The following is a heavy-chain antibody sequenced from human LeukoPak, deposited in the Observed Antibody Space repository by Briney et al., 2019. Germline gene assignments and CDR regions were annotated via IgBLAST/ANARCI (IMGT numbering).Heavy chain of an antibody. Sequence: PGGSLRLSCAASGFTFSTYWMSWVRQAPGRGLEWVAGISYDGSNKYYADSVKGRCTISRDNSKNTLYLQMNSLRAEDTAVYYCAKEPEQYSSGWYELIEYYFDYWGQGTLVTVSS. CDR3: AKEPEQYSSGWYELIEYYFDY. D-gene: IGHD6-19*01. V-gene: IGHV3-30*18. CDR2: ISYDGSNK. CDR1: GFTFSTYW. J-gene: IGHJ4*02.